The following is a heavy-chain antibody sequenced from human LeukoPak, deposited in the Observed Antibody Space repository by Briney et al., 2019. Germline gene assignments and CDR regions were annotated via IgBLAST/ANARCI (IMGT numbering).Heavy chain of an antibody. Sequence: GGSLRLSCAASGFNVSSNFMSWVRQAPGRGLEWVSFIYSGGSTSYTDSVKGRFTISRDTSKNTLYLQMNSLRVEDTAVYFCAKDQGIAVAGTDDAFDIWGQGTRVTVSS. CDR1: GFNVSSNF. J-gene: IGHJ3*02. D-gene: IGHD6-19*01. CDR3: AKDQGIAVAGTDDAFDI. V-gene: IGHV3-66*01. CDR2: IYSGGST.